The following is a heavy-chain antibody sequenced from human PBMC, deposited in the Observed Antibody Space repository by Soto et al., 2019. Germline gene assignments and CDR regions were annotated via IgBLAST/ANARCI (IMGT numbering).Heavy chain of an antibody. Sequence: PGGSLRLSCAASGFTFSSYGMHWVRQAPGKGLEWVAVIWYDGSNKYYADSVKGRFTISRDNSKNTLYLQMNSLRAEDTAVYYCARDAGELPHNWFDPWGQGTLVTVSS. D-gene: IGHD1-26*01. CDR2: IWYDGSNK. CDR3: ARDAGELPHNWFDP. CDR1: GFTFSSYG. J-gene: IGHJ5*02. V-gene: IGHV3-33*01.